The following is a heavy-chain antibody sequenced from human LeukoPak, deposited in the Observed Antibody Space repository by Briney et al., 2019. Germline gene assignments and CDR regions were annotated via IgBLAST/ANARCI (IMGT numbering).Heavy chain of an antibody. D-gene: IGHD1-26*01. CDR3: ARTLKGRYYYYGMDV. Sequence: SETLSLTCTVSGGSISSSSHFWGWIRQPPGKGLEWIGNIYYGGNTYYNPSLKSRVTISVDTSKNQFSLNLNSVTAADTAVYYCARTLKGRYYYYGMDVWGQGTTVTVSS. CDR2: IYYGGNT. CDR1: GGSISSSSHF. J-gene: IGHJ6*02. V-gene: IGHV4-39*01.